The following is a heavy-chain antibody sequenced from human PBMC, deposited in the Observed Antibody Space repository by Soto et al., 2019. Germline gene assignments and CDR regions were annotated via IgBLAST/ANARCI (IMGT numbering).Heavy chain of an antibody. Sequence: DVQLLESGGGLAQRGGSLRLSGAASGFSFSTYGMTWVRQAPGKGLEWVSYGGSGGSTYYADYVKGRFTISRDNSKNTLYLQMNSLRAEDTAVYYCVKFRGRAYHYYYMDVWGNGTTVTVSS. V-gene: IGHV3-23*01. J-gene: IGHJ6*03. D-gene: IGHD3-16*01. CDR2: GGSGGST. CDR1: GFSFSTYG. CDR3: VKFRGRAYHYYYMDV.